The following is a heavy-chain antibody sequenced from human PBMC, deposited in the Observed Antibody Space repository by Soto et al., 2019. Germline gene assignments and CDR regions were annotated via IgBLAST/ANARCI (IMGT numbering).Heavy chain of an antibody. J-gene: IGHJ1*01. CDR3: AKGHKDIVVVPAAPMGAPH. CDR2: ISGSGGST. CDR1: GFTFSSYA. V-gene: IGHV3-23*01. D-gene: IGHD2-2*01. Sequence: EVQLLESGGGLVQPGGSLRLSCAASGFTFSSYAMSWVRQAPGKGLEWVSAISGSGGSTYYADSVKGRFTISRDNSKNTLYLQMNSLRAEDTAVYYCAKGHKDIVVVPAAPMGAPHWGQGTLVTVSS.